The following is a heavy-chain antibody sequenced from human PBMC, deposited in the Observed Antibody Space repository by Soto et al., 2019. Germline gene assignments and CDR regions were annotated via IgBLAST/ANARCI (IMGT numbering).Heavy chain of an antibody. J-gene: IGHJ4*02. CDR2: ISYDGSNK. CDR3: ARDPNPYYDILTGYPDY. CDR1: GFTFSNYS. V-gene: IGHV3-30*03. Sequence: GGSLRLSCAASGFTFSNYSMNWVRQPPGKGLDWVAVISYDGSNKYYADSVKGRFTISRDNSKNTLYLQMNSLRAEDTAVYYCARDPNPYYDILTGYPDYWGQGTLVTVSS. D-gene: IGHD3-9*01.